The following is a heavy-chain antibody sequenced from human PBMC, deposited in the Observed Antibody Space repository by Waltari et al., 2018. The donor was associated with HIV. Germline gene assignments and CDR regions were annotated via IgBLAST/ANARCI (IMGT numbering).Heavy chain of an antibody. J-gene: IGHJ4*02. V-gene: IGHV1-3*01. CDR3: AGSYDYGDPGFDY. D-gene: IGHD4-17*01. CDR2: INAGKCNT. CDR1: GYIFTSYA. Sequence: QVQLVQSGAEVKKPGASVKVSCKASGYIFTSYAMHWVRQAPGQRLEWMGWINAGKCNTKYSQNVQGRVTITRDTSEGTAYMELSSLISEDTAVYYCAGSYDYGDPGFDYWGQGTLVTVSS.